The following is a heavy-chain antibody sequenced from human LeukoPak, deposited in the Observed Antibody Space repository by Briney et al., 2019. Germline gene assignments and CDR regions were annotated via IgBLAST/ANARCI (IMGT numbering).Heavy chain of an antibody. CDR3: AREGAYDYVWGSYRHNWFDP. Sequence: GASVKVSCKASGGTFISYAISWVRQAPGQGLEWMGIINPSGGSASYAQKFQGRVTMTRDMSTSTVYMELSSLRSEDTAVYYCAREGAYDYVWGSYRHNWFDPWGQGTLVTVSS. V-gene: IGHV1-46*01. CDR2: INPSGGSA. J-gene: IGHJ5*02. CDR1: GGTFISYA. D-gene: IGHD3-16*02.